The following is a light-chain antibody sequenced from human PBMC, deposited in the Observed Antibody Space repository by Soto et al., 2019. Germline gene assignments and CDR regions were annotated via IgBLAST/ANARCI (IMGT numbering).Light chain of an antibody. CDR2: GAS. CDR3: QQYVISPPFT. V-gene: IGKV3-20*01. J-gene: IGKJ4*01. Sequence: EIVLTQSPGTLSLSPGERATLSCRASQSVSSSYLAWYQQKPGQAPRLLIYGASSRATGIPDRFSGSGSGTDFTLTISRLEPKYFAVNYCQQYVISPPFTFGGGTKVEIK. CDR1: QSVSSSY.